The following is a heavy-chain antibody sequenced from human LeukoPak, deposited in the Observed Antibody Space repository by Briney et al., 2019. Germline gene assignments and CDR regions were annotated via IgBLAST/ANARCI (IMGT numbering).Heavy chain of an antibody. V-gene: IGHV4-39*07. D-gene: IGHD6-13*01. J-gene: IGHJ5*02. Sequence: PSETLSLTCTVSGGSISSSSYYWGWIRQPPGKGLEWIGSIYYSGSTYYNPSLKSRVTISVDTSKNQFSLKLSSVTAADTAVYYCAREVWYSSSWYCWFDPWGQGTLVTVSS. CDR3: AREVWYSSSWYCWFDP. CDR2: IYYSGST. CDR1: GGSISSSSYY.